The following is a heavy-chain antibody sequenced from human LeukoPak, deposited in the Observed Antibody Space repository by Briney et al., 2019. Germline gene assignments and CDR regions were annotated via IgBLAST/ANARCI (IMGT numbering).Heavy chain of an antibody. D-gene: IGHD2-2*01. CDR1: GFTFSSYS. CDR3: ARDWDVVVPAVVAFDY. Sequence: GGSLRLSCAASGFTFSSYSMNWVRQAPGKGLEWVSSISSSSSYIYYADSVKGRFTISRDNAKNSLYLQMNSLRAEDTAVYYCARDWDVVVPAVVAFDYWGQGTLVSVSS. CDR2: ISSSSSYI. J-gene: IGHJ4*02. V-gene: IGHV3-21*01.